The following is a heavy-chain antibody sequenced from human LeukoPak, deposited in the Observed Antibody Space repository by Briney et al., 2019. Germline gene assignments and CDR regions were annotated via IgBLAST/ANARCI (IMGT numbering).Heavy chain of an antibody. D-gene: IGHD2-15*01. CDR3: AKSWGYCLDY. CDR2: ISGSDGST. V-gene: IGHV3-23*01. CDR1: GFAFSSYA. J-gene: IGHJ4*02. Sequence: GGSLRLSCVASGFAFSSYAVSWVRQAPGKGLEWISTISGSDGSTYFADSVKGRFTFSRDNSKNTLYLQMNSLRAEDTAVYYCAKSWGYCLDYWGQGTLVTVSS.